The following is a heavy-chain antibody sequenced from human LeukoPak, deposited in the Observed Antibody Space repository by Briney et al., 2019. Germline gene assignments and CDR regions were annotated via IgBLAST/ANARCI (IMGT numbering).Heavy chain of an antibody. V-gene: IGHV4-39*01. Sequence: SETLSLTCTVSGGSISSSSYYWGWIRQPPGEGLEWIGSIYYSGSTYYNPSLKSRVTISVDTSKNQFSLKLSSVTAADTAVYYCARRKRGYSYGYYYYYGMDVWGQGTTVTVSS. D-gene: IGHD5-18*01. J-gene: IGHJ6*02. CDR1: GGSISSSSYY. CDR2: IYYSGST. CDR3: ARRKRGYSYGYYYYYGMDV.